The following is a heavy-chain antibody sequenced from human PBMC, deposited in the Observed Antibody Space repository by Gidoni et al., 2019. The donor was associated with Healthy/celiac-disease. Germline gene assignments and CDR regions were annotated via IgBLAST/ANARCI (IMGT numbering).Heavy chain of an antibody. D-gene: IGHD5-18*01. Sequence: QLQLQESGPGLVKPSETLSLTCTVSGGSLSSSSYYWGWIRQPPGKGLEWIGSIYYSGSTYYNPSLKSRVTISVDTSKNQFSLKLSSVTAADTAVYYCARVGNSYGYFDYWGQGTLVTVSS. CDR2: IYYSGST. CDR1: GGSLSSSSYY. J-gene: IGHJ4*02. V-gene: IGHV4-39*01. CDR3: ARVGNSYGYFDY.